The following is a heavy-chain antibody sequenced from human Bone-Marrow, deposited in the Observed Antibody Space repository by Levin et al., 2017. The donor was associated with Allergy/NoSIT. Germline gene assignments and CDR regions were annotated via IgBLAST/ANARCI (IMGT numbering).Heavy chain of an antibody. J-gene: IGHJ4*02. CDR3: AKDLSWGNFDS. D-gene: IGHD3-16*01. V-gene: IGHV3-23*01. Sequence: GGSLRLSCAASGFTFSSSAMSWVRQPPGKGLEWVSGISDGGGSTFYADSVKGRFTISRDNSKNTLYLQMNSLRAEDTAIYYCAKDLSWGNFDSWGQGTLVTVSS. CDR1: GFTFSSSA. CDR2: ISDGGGST.